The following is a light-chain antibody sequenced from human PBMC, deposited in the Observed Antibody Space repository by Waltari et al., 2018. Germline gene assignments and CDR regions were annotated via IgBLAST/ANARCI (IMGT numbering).Light chain of an antibody. CDR2: VNSDGSH. CDR1: SGHSSHI. V-gene: IGLV4-69*01. Sequence: QLVLTQSPSASASLGASVKLTCPLRSGHSSHIIAWPQQQPGKGPRYVMQVNSDGSHRKGDEIPDRFSGSSSGAERYLTISSLQSEDEADYYCETGGHGTWVFGGGTKLTVL. J-gene: IGLJ3*02. CDR3: ETGGHGTWV.